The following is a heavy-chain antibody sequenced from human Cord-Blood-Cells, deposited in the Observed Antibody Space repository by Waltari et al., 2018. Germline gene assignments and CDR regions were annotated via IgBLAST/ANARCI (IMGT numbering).Heavy chain of an antibody. Sequence: QVQLQESGPGLVKPSETLSLTCTVSGYSISSGYYWGWIRQPPGKGLEWIGSIYHSGSTYYNPSLKSRVTISVDTSKNQFSLKLSSVTAADTAVYYCARDEYCSSTSCYGVDYYYYYGMDVWGQGP. V-gene: IGHV4-38-2*02. D-gene: IGHD2-2*01. J-gene: IGHJ6*02. CDR2: IYHSGST. CDR1: GYSISSGYY. CDR3: ARDEYCSSTSCYGVDYYYYYGMDV.